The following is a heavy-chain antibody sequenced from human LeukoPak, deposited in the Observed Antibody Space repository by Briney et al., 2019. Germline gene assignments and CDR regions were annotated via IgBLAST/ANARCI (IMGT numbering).Heavy chain of an antibody. Sequence: PSETLSLTCTVSGGSISSSSYYWGWIRQPPGKGLEYIGGIYHSGSTYYNPSLKSRVTISVDTSKNQFSLKLSSVTAADTAFYYCAGGIIMWGQGTLVTVSS. D-gene: IGHD3-16*01. CDR1: GGSISSSSYY. CDR2: IYHSGST. CDR3: AGGIIM. V-gene: IGHV4-39*07. J-gene: IGHJ4*02.